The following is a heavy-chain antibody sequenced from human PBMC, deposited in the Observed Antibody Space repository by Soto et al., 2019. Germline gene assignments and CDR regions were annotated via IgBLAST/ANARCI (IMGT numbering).Heavy chain of an antibody. V-gene: IGHV1-69*02. CDR1: GGTFSSYT. Sequence: QVQLVQSGAEVKKPGSSVKVSCKASGGTFSSYTISWVRQAPGQGLEWMGRIIPILGIANYAQKFQGRVTITANKSTSTAYMELSSLRSEDTAVYYCASLAVAYVAFDIWGQGTMVTVSS. CDR2: IIPILGIA. CDR3: ASLAVAYVAFDI. J-gene: IGHJ3*02. D-gene: IGHD6-19*01.